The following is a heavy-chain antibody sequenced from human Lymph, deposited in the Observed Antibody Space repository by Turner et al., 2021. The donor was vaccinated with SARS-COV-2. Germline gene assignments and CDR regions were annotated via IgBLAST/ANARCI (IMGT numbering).Heavy chain of an antibody. V-gene: IGHV1-69*10. J-gene: IGHJ6*02. CDR2: IIPILRIA. D-gene: IGHD3-10*01. Sequence: QVQLVQSGAEVKKPGSSVKVSCKASGGTFSSYAISWVRQAPGQGLEWMGGIIPILRIATYAKKFQGRVTITADKSTSTAYMGLSSLRSEDTAVFYCARVVGGFGELGYYYYYGMDVWGQGTTVTVSS. CDR3: ARVVGGFGELGYYYYYGMDV. CDR1: GGTFSSYA.